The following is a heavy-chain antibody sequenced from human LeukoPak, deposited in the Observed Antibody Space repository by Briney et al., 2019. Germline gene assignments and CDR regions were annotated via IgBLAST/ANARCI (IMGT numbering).Heavy chain of an antibody. CDR2: IYYSGST. CDR3: ARVEWSGFRTYYFDY. D-gene: IGHD3-3*01. J-gene: IGHJ4*02. Sequence: SETLSLTCTVSGGSISSGDYYWSWIRQHPGTGLEWIGYIYYSGSTYYNPSLKSRVTISVDTSKNQFSLKLSSVTAADTAVYYCARVEWSGFRTYYFDYWGQGTLVTVSS. CDR1: GGSISSGDYY. V-gene: IGHV4-31*03.